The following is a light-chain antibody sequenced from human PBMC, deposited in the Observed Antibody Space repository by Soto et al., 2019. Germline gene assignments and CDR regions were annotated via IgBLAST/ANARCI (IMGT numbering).Light chain of an antibody. V-gene: IGKV3-20*01. Sequence: EIVLTQSPGTLSLSPGERATLSCRASQSVSNNYLAWYQQKPGQAPRLLIYGASNRATGIPDRISGSGSGTAFTLTSLRLEHKDVALYYCQQCGSSGTFGRGTKVDIK. J-gene: IGKJ4*02. CDR3: QQCGSSGT. CDR2: GAS. CDR1: QSVSNNY.